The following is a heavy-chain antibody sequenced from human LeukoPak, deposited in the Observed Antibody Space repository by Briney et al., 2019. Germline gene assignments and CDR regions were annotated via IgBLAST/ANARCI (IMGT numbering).Heavy chain of an antibody. Sequence: RGSLRLSCAASGFTFSSYSMNWVRQAPGKGLEWVSSISSSSSYIYYADSVKGRFTISRDNAKNSLYLQMNSLRAEDTAVYYCASTYCSSTSCYYYWGQGTLVTVSS. CDR2: ISSSSSYI. D-gene: IGHD2-2*01. J-gene: IGHJ4*02. CDR1: GFTFSSYS. CDR3: ASTYCSSTSCYYY. V-gene: IGHV3-21*01.